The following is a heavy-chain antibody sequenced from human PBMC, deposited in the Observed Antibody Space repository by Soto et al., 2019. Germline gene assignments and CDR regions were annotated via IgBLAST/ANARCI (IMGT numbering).Heavy chain of an antibody. CDR1: GASISGFY. V-gene: IGHV4-4*07. J-gene: IGHJ5*02. Sequence: SETLSLPGTVAGASISGFYWSWIRRSAGKGLEWIGRIYATGTTDYNPSLKSRVMMSVDTPKKQFSLKLRSVTAADTAVAYSVRDGTKTLRDWFDPWGQGISVTVSS. D-gene: IGHD1-1*01. CDR3: VRDGTKTLRDWFDP. CDR2: IYATGTT.